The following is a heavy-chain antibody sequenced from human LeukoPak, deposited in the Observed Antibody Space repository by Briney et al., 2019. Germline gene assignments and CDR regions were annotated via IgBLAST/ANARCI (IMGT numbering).Heavy chain of an antibody. V-gene: IGHV4-4*02. Sequence: KASGTLSLTCAVSGGSISSSNWWSWVRQPPGKGLEWIGEIYHSGGTNYNPSLKSRVTISVDKSKNQFSLKLSSVTAADTAVYYCARGVYYDSSGYYPYGYWGQGTLVTVSS. CDR3: ARGVYYDSSGYYPYGY. J-gene: IGHJ4*02. CDR1: GGSISSSNW. D-gene: IGHD3-22*01. CDR2: IYHSGGT.